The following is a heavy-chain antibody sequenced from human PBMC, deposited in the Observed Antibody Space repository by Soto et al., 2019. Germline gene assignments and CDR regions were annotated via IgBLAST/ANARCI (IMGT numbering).Heavy chain of an antibody. D-gene: IGHD3-10*01. CDR2: IKGDGIST. V-gene: IGHV3-74*01. CDR3: ARGAMGNYYNDY. Sequence: EVQLVESGGGLVQSGGSLRLSCAASGFTFSSYWMHWVRQAPGKGLVWVSRIKGDGISTNYADAVKGRFTISRENAKNTVFLQVNDLRADDTAVYYCARGAMGNYYNDYWGQGTLVTVSS. CDR1: GFTFSSYW. J-gene: IGHJ4*02.